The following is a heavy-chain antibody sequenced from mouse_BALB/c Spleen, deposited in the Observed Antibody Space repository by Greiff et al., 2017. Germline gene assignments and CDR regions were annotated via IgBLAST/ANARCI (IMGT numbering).Heavy chain of an antibody. CDR2: INPSTGYT. V-gene: IGHV1-7*01. D-gene: IGHD3-3*01. J-gene: IGHJ2*01. CDR3: AREGLEDLSFDY. CDR1: GYTFTSYW. Sequence: VQLQQSGAELAKPGASVKMSCKASGYTFTSYWMHWVKQRPGQGLEWIGYINPSTGYTEYNQKFKDKATLTADKSSSTAYMQLSSLTSEDSAVYYCAREGLEDLSFDYWGQGTTLTVSS.